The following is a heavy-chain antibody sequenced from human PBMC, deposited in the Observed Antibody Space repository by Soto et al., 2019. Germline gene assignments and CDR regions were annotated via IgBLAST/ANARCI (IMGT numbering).Heavy chain of an antibody. CDR3: AIGGSYDSSGYPGAEYFQH. CDR1: GGSISSYY. J-gene: IGHJ1*01. Sequence: SETLSLTCTVSGGSISSYYWSWIRQPPGKGLEWIGYIYYSGSTNYDPSLKSRVTISVDTSKNQFSLKLSSVTAANTAVYYCAIGGSYDSSGYPGAEYFQHWGQGTLVTVSS. V-gene: IGHV4-59*01. D-gene: IGHD3-22*01. CDR2: IYYSGST.